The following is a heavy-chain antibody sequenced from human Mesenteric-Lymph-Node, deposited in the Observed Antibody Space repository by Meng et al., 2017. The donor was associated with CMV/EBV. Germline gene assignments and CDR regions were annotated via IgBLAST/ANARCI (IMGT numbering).Heavy chain of an antibody. D-gene: IGHD2-15*01. Sequence: GGSLRLSCAASGFTFSSYGMHWVRQAPGKGLEWVAFIRYDVSNKYFADSVKGRFSISRDDSKNTVYLQMNSLRAEDTAVYYCAKEYCSGGSCSRLYYQYYGMDVWGQGTTVTVSS. CDR3: AKEYCSGGSCSRLYYQYYGMDV. CDR1: GFTFSSYG. J-gene: IGHJ6*02. V-gene: IGHV3-30*02. CDR2: IRYDVSNK.